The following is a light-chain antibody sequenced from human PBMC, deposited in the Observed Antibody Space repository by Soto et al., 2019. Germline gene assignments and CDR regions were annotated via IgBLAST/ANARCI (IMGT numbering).Light chain of an antibody. V-gene: IGLV2-8*01. CDR3: TSCTGTSYV. CDR1: SSNVGAYNY. J-gene: IGLJ1*01. Sequence: QSVLTQPPSASGSPGQSVTISCTGTSSNVGAYNYVSWYQQHPGKAPKLMISEVSKRPSGVPDRFSGSKSGNTASLTVSGLQAEDEADYYCTSCTGTSYVFGTRTKVTVL. CDR2: EVS.